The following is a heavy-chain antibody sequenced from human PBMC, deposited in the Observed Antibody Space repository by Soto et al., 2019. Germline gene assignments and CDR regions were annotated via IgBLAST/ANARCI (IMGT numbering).Heavy chain of an antibody. D-gene: IGHD2-21*02. J-gene: IGHJ4*02. Sequence: QVQLVESGGGVVQPGRSLRLSCAASGFIFRNYAMHWVRQAPGKGLEWVAVISYDGSNTYYTDSVKGRFTISRDNSKNTLSLQMNSLRPEDTALYYCARDEVPEMVVTVPGDYWGQGTLVTVSS. CDR3: ARDEVPEMVVTVPGDY. CDR1: GFIFRNYA. V-gene: IGHV3-30-3*01. CDR2: ISYDGSNT.